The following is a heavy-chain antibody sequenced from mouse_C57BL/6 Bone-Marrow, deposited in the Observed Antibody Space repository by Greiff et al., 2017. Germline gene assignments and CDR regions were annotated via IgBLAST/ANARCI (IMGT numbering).Heavy chain of an antibody. V-gene: IGHV1-69*01. Sequence: VKLQQPGAELVMPGASVKLSCKASGYTFTSYWMHWVKQRPGQGLEWIGEIDPSDSYTNYNQKFKGKSTLTVDKSSSTAYMQLSSLTSEDSAVYYCARDGKDYDEEYFDVWGTGTTVTVSS. CDR1: GYTFTSYW. J-gene: IGHJ1*03. D-gene: IGHD2-4*01. CDR2: IDPSDSYT. CDR3: ARDGKDYDEEYFDV.